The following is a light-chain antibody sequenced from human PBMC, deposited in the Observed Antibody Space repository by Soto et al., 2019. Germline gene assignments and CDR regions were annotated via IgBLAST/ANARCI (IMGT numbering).Light chain of an antibody. Sequence: EIVLTQXXATLSLSPGERATLSCRASQSVSSYLAWYQQKPGQAPRLLIYDASNRATGIPARFXXXXXXXXXXXTISSLEPEDFAVYYCQQRAHWPLTFGGGTKVEXK. CDR1: QSVSSY. CDR2: DAS. CDR3: QQRAHWPLT. V-gene: IGKV3-11*01. J-gene: IGKJ4*01.